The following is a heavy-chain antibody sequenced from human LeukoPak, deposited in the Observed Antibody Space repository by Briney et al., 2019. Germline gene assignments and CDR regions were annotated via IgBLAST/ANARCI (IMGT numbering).Heavy chain of an antibody. CDR1: GFTFSSYS. V-gene: IGHV3-21*01. J-gene: IGHJ4*02. CDR3: ARGLAGPFDY. Sequence: GGSLRLSCAASGFTFSSYSMNWVRQAPGKGLEWVSSISSSSGYIYYADSVKGRFTISRDNAKNSLYLQMNSLRAEDTAVYYCARGLAGPFDYWGQGTLVTVSS. CDR2: ISSSSGYI.